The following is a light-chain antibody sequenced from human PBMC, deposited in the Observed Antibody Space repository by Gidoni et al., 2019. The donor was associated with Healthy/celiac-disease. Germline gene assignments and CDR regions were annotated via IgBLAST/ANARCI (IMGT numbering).Light chain of an antibody. CDR1: TGAVTSGHY. CDR2: DTS. V-gene: IGLV7-46*01. CDR3: LLSYSGAQNVV. J-gene: IGLJ2*01. Sequence: QAVVTQEPSLTVSPGGTVTLTCGSSTGAVTSGHYPYWFQQKPGQAPRTLIYDTSNKHSWTPARFSGPLLGGKAALTLSGAQPEDEAEYYCLLSYSGAQNVVFGGGTKLTVL.